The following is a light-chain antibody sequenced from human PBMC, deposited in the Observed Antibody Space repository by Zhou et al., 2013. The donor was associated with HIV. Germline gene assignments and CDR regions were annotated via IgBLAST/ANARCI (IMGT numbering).Light chain of an antibody. CDR2: AAS. CDR3: QQSFITAEVA. V-gene: IGKV1-39*01. J-gene: IGKJ5*01. CDR1: QTIDNY. Sequence: DIQMTQSPSSLSASVGDRVTITCRTSQTIDNYLNWYQQKPGKAPKLLIYAASSLQSGVPSRFSGSGSGTDFTLTISSLQPEDFATYYCQQSFITAEVAFGQGTRLEIK.